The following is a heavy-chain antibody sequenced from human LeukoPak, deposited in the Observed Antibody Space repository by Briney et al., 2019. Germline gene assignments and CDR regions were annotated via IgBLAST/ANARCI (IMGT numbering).Heavy chain of an antibody. CDR2: IYYSGST. CDR1: GGSISSGGYY. V-gene: IGHV4-31*03. CDR3: ARVGDSSGYYWFDP. Sequence: SETLSLTCTVSGGSISSGGYYWSWIRQHPGKGLEWIGYIYYSGSTYYNPSLKSRVTISVDTSKNQFSLKLSSVTAADTAVYYCARVGDSSGYYWFDPWGQGTLVTVSS. D-gene: IGHD3-22*01. J-gene: IGHJ5*02.